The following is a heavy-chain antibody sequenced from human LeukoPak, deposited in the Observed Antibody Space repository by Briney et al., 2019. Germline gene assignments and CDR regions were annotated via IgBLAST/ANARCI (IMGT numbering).Heavy chain of an antibody. CDR2: IYTSGST. D-gene: IGHD3-3*01. CDR3: ARDEGDFWRCYYTNYYYYMDV. CDR1: GGSISSYY. V-gene: IGHV4-4*07. J-gene: IGHJ6*03. Sequence: SETLSLTCTVSGGSISSYYWSWIRQPAGKGLEWIGRIYTSGSTNYNTSLKSRLTMSVDTSTNQFYVRLSSVTDSDKAVYYCARDEGDFWRCYYTNYYYYMDVWGKGTTVTVSS.